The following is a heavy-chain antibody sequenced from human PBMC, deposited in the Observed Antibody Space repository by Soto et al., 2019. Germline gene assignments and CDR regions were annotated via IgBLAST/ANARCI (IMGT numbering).Heavy chain of an antibody. CDR3: ARVESIAGPGGYYYYGMDV. D-gene: IGHD6-6*01. CDR1: GGTFSSYA. CDR2: IIPIFGTA. J-gene: IGHJ6*02. Sequence: QVQLVQSGAEVKKPGSSVKVSCKASGGTFSSYAISWVRQAPGQGLEWMGGIIPIFGTANYAQKFQGRVTITADESTSTAYMELSRLRSEDTAVYYCARVESIAGPGGYYYYGMDVWGQGTTVTVSS. V-gene: IGHV1-69*01.